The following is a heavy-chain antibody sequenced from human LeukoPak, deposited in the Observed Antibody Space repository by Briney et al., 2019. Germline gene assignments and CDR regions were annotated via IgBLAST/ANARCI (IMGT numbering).Heavy chain of an antibody. CDR3: ASAYCSSTSCYPGANYYYYGMDV. CDR2: INHSGST. V-gene: IGHV4-34*01. CDR1: GGSFSGYY. Sequence: SETLSLTCAVYGGSFSGYYWSWIRQPPGKGLEWIGEINHSGSTNYNPSLESRVTISVDTSKNQFSLKLSSVTAADTAVYYCASAYCSSTSCYPGANYYYYGMDVWGQGTTVTVSS. D-gene: IGHD2-2*01. J-gene: IGHJ6*02.